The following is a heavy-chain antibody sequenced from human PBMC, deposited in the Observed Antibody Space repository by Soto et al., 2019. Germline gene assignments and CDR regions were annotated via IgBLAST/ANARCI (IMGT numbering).Heavy chain of an antibody. Sequence: EVQLLESGGGLVQPGGSLRLSCAASGFTFSSYAMSWVCQAPGKGREWVSAISGSGGSTYYADSVKGRFTISRDNSKNTLDLQMNSLRAEDTAVYYCAKDRRSGSYYYYGMDVWGQGTTVTVSS. V-gene: IGHV3-23*01. CDR1: GFTFSSYA. J-gene: IGHJ6*02. CDR3: AKDRRSGSYYYYGMDV. D-gene: IGHD1-26*01. CDR2: ISGSGGST.